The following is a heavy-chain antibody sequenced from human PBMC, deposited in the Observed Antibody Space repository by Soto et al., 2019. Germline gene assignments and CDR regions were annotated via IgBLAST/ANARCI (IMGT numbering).Heavy chain of an antibody. J-gene: IGHJ4*02. CDR3: ARDDY. V-gene: IGHV3-21*01. CDR1: GFTFSRFS. CDR2: ISSSSSYI. Sequence: PGGSLRLSCAASGFTFSRFSMNWVRQAPGKGLEWVSSISSSSSYIYQADSVKGRFTISRDNAKNSLYLQMNSLRAEDTAVYYCARDDYWGQGTLVTV.